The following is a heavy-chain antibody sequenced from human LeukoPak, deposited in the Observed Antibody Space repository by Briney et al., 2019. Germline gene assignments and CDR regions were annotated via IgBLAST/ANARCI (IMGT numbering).Heavy chain of an antibody. CDR2: IYYSGST. CDR3: ARHVWLQPFDY. J-gene: IGHJ4*02. CDR1: GGSISSYF. D-gene: IGHD3-9*01. V-gene: IGHV4-59*08. Sequence: SETLSLTCTVSGGSISSYFWSWIRQPPGKGLEWIGYIYYSGSTNYNPSLKSRVTISVDTSKNQFSLKLSSVTAADTAVYYCARHVWLQPFDYWGQGTLVTVSS.